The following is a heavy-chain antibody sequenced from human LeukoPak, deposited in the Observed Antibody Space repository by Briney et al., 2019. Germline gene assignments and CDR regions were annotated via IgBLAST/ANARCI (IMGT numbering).Heavy chain of an antibody. D-gene: IGHD2-15*01. V-gene: IGHV1-69*04. CDR1: GGTFSSYA. CDR3: ASQAVVAATDDY. CDR2: IIPILGIA. Sequence: ASVKVSCKASGGTFSSYAISWVRQAPGQGLEWTGRIIPILGIANYAQKFQGRVTITADKSTSTAYMELSSLRSEDTAVYYCASQAVVAATDDYWGQGTLVTVSS. J-gene: IGHJ4*02.